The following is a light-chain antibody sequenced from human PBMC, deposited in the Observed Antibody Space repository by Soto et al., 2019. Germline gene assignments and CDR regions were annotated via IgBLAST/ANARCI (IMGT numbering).Light chain of an antibody. CDR1: SSDVGGYNY. Sequence: QSVLTQPASVSGSPGQSITISCTGTSSDVGGYNYVSWYQQHPGKAPKLIIYDVSNRPSGVSNRFSGSKSGNTASLTISGLQAEDEADDYCRSYTSSSTWVFGGGTKLTVL. V-gene: IGLV2-14*01. CDR2: DVS. J-gene: IGLJ3*02. CDR3: RSYTSSSTWV.